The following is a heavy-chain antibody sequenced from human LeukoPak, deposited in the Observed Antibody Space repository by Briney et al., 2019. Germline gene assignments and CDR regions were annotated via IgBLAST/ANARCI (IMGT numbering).Heavy chain of an antibody. CDR3: ARFGPSDY. CDR2: ISGSSGYI. Sequence: GGSLRVSCAASGFTFSSYSMNWVRQAPGKGLEWVSSISGSSGYIYYAESVKGRFTISRDNAKNSLYLQMNSLRDEDTAVYYCARFGPSDYWGQGTLVTVSS. CDR1: GFTFSSYS. J-gene: IGHJ4*02. D-gene: IGHD3-10*01. V-gene: IGHV3-21*01.